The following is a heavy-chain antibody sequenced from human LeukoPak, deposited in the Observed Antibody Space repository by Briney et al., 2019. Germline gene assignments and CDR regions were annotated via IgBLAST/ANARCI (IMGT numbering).Heavy chain of an antibody. V-gene: IGHV1-2*02. CDR1: GYTFTGSS. D-gene: IGHD2-15*01. CDR2: INPNSGGT. Sequence: ASVKVSCKASGYTFTGSSMQWVPQAPGQGLEWMGWINPNSGGTNSAQKFQGRVTMTRDTSISTAYMELSRLRSDDTAVYYCARGYCSGGDCYEFDYWGQGTLVTVSS. J-gene: IGHJ4*02. CDR3: ARGYCSGGDCYEFDY.